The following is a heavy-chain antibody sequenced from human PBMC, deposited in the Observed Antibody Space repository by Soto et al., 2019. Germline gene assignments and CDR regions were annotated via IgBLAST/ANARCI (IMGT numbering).Heavy chain of an antibody. J-gene: IGHJ6*02. D-gene: IGHD5-12*01. Sequence: ASVKVSCKASGYTFTSYGISWVRQAPGQGLEWMGWISAYNGNTNYAQKFQGWVTMTRDTSISTAYMELSRLRSDDTAAYYCARGPQRGYSGYDTYYGDYAYYYYYGMDVWGQGTTVTVS. V-gene: IGHV1-18*01. CDR3: ARGPQRGYSGYDTYYGDYAYYYYYGMDV. CDR2: ISAYNGNT. CDR1: GYTFTSYG.